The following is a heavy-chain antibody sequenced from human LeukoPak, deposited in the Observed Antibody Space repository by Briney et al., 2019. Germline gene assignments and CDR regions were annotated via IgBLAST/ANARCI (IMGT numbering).Heavy chain of an antibody. CDR3: ARDEGYCSGGSCHDPFDY. D-gene: IGHD2-15*01. CDR1: GYTFTSYG. V-gene: IGHV1-18*01. CDR2: ISAYNGKT. J-gene: IGHJ4*02. Sequence: ASVKVSCKASGYTFTSYGISWVRQAPGQGLEWMGWISAYNGKTNYAQKLQGRVTMTTETSTSTAYMELGSLRSDDTAVYYCARDEGYCSGGSCHDPFDYWGQGTLVTVSS.